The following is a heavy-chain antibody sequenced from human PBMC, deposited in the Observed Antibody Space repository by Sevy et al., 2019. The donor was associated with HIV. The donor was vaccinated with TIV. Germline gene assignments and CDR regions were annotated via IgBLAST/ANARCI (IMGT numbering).Heavy chain of an antibody. J-gene: IGHJ3*02. Sequence: GGSLRLSCGASGFTFGSYWMHWVRQVPGKGLEWVSRISDDGRSTTYADSVMGRFTISRDNAKNTLYLQMNGLRADDTAVYYCARESVTVSGIGLYALDIWGQGTMVTVSS. V-gene: IGHV3-74*01. CDR3: ARESVTVSGIGLYALDI. CDR2: ISDDGRST. D-gene: IGHD3-3*01. CDR1: GFTFGSYW.